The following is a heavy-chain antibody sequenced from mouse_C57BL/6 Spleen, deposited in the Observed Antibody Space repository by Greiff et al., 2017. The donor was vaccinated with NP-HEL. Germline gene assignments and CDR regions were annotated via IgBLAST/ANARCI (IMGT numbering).Heavy chain of an antibody. CDR3: AREDYYGSSNWYFDV. Sequence: VMLVESGPGLVAPSQSLSITCTVSGFSLTSYAISWVRQPPGKGLEWLGVIWTGGGTNYNSALKSRLSISKDNSKSQVFLKMNSLQTDDTARYYCAREDYYGSSNWYFDVWGTGTTVTVSS. CDR2: IWTGGGT. V-gene: IGHV2-9-1*01. J-gene: IGHJ1*03. CDR1: GFSLTSYA. D-gene: IGHD1-1*01.